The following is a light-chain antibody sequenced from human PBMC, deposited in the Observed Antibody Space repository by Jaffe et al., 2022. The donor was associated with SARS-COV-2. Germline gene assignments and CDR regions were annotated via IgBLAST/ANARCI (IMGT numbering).Light chain of an antibody. CDR1: QSVSSNY. Sequence: EIVLTQSPGTLSLSPGERATLSCRASQSVSSNYLAWYQQKPGQAPRLVIYGVSTRATGIPDKFSGSGSGTDFTLTINRLEPEDSAVYYCQQYGGSPWTFGQGTKVEIK. V-gene: IGKV3-20*01. CDR3: QQYGGSPWT. CDR2: GVS. J-gene: IGKJ1*01.